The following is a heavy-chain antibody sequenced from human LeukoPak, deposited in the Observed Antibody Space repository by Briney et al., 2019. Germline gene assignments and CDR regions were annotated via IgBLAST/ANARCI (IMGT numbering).Heavy chain of an antibody. CDR3: ARHFWVMADFDY. CDR2: IYPGDSDT. J-gene: IGHJ4*02. Sequence: GESLRISCKGFRYSFITYWIAWVRQMPGKGLEWMGSIYPGDSDTRYSPSFQGQVTISADKSITTAYLQWTSLTASDTATYYCARHFWVMADFDYWGQGALVIVSS. CDR1: RYSFITYW. D-gene: IGHD3-3*01. V-gene: IGHV5-51*01.